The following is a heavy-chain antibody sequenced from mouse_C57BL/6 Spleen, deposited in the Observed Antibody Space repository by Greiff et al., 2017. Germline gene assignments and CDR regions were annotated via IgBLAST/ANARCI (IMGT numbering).Heavy chain of an antibody. CDR2: ISSGGSYT. D-gene: IGHD2-1*01. Sequence: VQLKESGGDLVKPGGSLKLSCAASGFTFSSYGMSWVRQTPDKRLEWVATISSGGSYTYYPDSVKGRFTISRDNAKNTLYLQMSSLKSEDTAMYYCARRNGNYEAMDYWGQGTSVTVSS. J-gene: IGHJ4*01. CDR1: GFTFSSYG. V-gene: IGHV5-6*01. CDR3: ARRNGNYEAMDY.